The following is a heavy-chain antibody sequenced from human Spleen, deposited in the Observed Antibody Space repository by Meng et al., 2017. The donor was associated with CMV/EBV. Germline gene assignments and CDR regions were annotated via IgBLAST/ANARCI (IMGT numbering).Heavy chain of an antibody. CDR3: ARGAPRVYCSSTSCYAFDI. CDR1: GFTFSSYW. D-gene: IGHD2-2*01. J-gene: IGHJ3*02. V-gene: IGHV3-74*01. CDR2: INSDGSST. Sequence: LSLTCAASGFTFSSYWMHWVRQAPGEGLVWVSRINSDGSSTSYADSVKGRFTISRDNAKNSLYLQMNSLRAEDTALYYCARGAPRVYCSSTSCYAFDIWGQGTMVTVSS.